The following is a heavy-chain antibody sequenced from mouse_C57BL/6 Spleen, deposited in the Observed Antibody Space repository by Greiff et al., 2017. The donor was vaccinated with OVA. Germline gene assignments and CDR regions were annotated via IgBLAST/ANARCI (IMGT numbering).Heavy chain of an antibody. J-gene: IGHJ2*01. D-gene: IGHD2-12*01. CDR3: ARGLYSDYFDY. CDR2: IDPSDSET. CDR1: GYTFTSYW. V-gene: IGHV1-52*01. Sequence: VQLQQPGAELVRPGSSVKLSCKASGYTFTSYWMHWVKQRPIQGLEWIGNIDPSDSETHYNQKFKDKATLTVDKSSSTAYMQLSSLTSEDSAVYYCARGLYSDYFDYWGQGTTLTVSS.